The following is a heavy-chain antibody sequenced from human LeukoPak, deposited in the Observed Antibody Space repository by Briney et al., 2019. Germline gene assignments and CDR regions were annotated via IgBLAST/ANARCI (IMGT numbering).Heavy chain of an antibody. CDR3: ARHVGYSYGYGRYNWFDP. Sequence: GRSLRLSCAASGFTFSSYGMHWVRQAPGKGLEWVAFIRYDGSNKYYADSVKGRFTISRDNSKNTLYLQMNSLRAEDTAVYYCARHVGYSYGYGRYNWFDPWGQGTLVTVSS. CDR2: IRYDGSNK. J-gene: IGHJ5*02. CDR1: GFTFSSYG. D-gene: IGHD5-18*01. V-gene: IGHV3-30*02.